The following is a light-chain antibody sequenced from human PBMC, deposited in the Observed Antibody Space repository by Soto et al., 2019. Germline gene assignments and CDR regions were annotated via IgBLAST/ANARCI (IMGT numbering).Light chain of an antibody. Sequence: DIVMTQSPLSLPVTPGEPASISCRSSQSLLHSNGYNYLDWYLQKPGQSPQLLIYLGSNRASGVPDRFSVSGSGTDFTLKISRVEAEDVGVYYCMQALQTQYTFGQGTKLEIK. CDR2: LGS. CDR3: MQALQTQYT. V-gene: IGKV2-28*01. J-gene: IGKJ2*01. CDR1: QSLLHSNGYNY.